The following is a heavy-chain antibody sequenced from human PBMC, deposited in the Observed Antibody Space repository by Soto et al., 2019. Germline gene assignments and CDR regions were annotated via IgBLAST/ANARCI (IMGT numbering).Heavy chain of an antibody. D-gene: IGHD2-15*01. CDR2: IIPIFGTA. CDR1: GGTFSSYA. J-gene: IGHJ6*02. V-gene: IGHV1-69*12. Sequence: QVQLVQSGAAVKKPGSSVKVSCKASGGTFSSYAISWVRQAPGQGLEWMGGIIPIFGTANYAQKFQGRVTITADESTSTAYMELSSLRSEDTAVYYCASRFGVVVAATYGMDVWGQGTTVTVSS. CDR3: ASRFGVVVAATYGMDV.